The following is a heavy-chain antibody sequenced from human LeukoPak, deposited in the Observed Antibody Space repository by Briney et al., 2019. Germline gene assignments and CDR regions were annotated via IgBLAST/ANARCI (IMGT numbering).Heavy chain of an antibody. V-gene: IGHV3-23*01. CDR3: TKGPETMTVPDY. J-gene: IGHJ4*02. CDR1: GFTFSSYA. Sequence: PAGSLRLSCAASGFTFSSYAMSWVRQAPGKGLEWVSGVSGSGGSTNYADSVKGRFTISRDNSQNTLYLQMDSLRAEDTAVYYCTKGPETMTVPDYWGQGTLV. D-gene: IGHD3-22*01. CDR2: VSGSGGST.